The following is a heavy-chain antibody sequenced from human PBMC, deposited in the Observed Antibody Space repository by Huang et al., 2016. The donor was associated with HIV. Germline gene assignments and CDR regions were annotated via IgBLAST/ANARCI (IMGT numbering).Heavy chain of an antibody. CDR2: ISAASGDT. CDR3: ARDPKYHRIGYYRQRRGIDI. V-gene: IGHV1-18*01. Sequence: QIQLMQSGPELQQPGASVKVSCKASGYTFTSYGITWVRHAPGQGPEWMGWISAASGDTEYAQKFQCRVTLTTDTSTNIAYMELRSLRSDDTAKYYCARDPKYHRIGYYRQRRGIDIWGQGTMVIVSS. D-gene: IGHD3-22*01. J-gene: IGHJ3*02. CDR1: GYTFTSYG.